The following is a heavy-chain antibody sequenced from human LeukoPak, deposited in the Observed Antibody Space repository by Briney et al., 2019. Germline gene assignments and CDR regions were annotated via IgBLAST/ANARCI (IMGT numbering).Heavy chain of an antibody. D-gene: IGHD2-2*01. V-gene: IGHV3-7*03. CDR2: INRDGSEK. CDR3: ARYQVAIGY. Sequence: GGSLRLSCAASGFTFSNYWMTWVRQAPGKGLEWVANINRDGSEKNYVDSVKGRFTISRDNAKNSLYLQINSLRADDTAVYYCARYQVAIGYWGQGTLVTVSA. J-gene: IGHJ4*02. CDR1: GFTFSNYW.